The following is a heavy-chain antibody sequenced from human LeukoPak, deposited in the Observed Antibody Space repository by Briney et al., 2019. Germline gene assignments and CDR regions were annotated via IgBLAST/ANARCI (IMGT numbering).Heavy chain of an antibody. CDR1: GGSISGTSYY. Sequence: SETLSLTCTVSGGSISGTSYYWGWIRQPPGKGLEWIGYIYYRVTSYYNPSLKSRVTMSVDMSTRQISLKLSSVTAADTAVYYCARAVGGDGSGSLWGPGTLVTVSS. CDR3: ARAVGGDGSGSL. D-gene: IGHD3-10*01. CDR2: IYYRVTS. J-gene: IGHJ4*02. V-gene: IGHV4-61*05.